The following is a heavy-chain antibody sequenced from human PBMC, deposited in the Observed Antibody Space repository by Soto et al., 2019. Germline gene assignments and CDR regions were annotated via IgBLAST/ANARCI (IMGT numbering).Heavy chain of an antibody. V-gene: IGHV4-30-2*01. CDR3: ARGGLLPDY. J-gene: IGHJ4*02. CDR1: GGSISSGGYS. D-gene: IGHD6-19*01. Sequence: QLQLQESGSGLVKPSQTLSLTCAVSGGSISSGGYSWSWIRQPSGKGLEWIGYISHSGSTYYNPSLKSRVTISVDRSKNQFSLKLSSVTAADTAVYYCARGGLLPDYWGQGTLVTVSS. CDR2: ISHSGST.